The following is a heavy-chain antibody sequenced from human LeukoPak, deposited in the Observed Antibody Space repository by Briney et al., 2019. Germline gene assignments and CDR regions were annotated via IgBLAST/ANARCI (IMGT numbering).Heavy chain of an antibody. CDR1: GFTFSSYS. CDR2: ISSSSSYI. Sequence: EGSLRLSCAASGFTFSSYSMNWVRQAPGKGLEWVSSISSSSSYIYYADSVKGRFTISRDNAKNSLYLQMNSLRAEDTAVYYCARSTSYDSSGYPNYWGQGTLVTVSS. CDR3: ARSTSYDSSGYPNY. V-gene: IGHV3-21*01. J-gene: IGHJ4*02. D-gene: IGHD3-22*01.